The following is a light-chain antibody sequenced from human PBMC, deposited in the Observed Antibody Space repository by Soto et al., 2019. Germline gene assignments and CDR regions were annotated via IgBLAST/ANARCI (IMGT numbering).Light chain of an antibody. CDR2: GAS. CDR1: QSVSNNY. Sequence: EIVLTQSPGTLSLSRGERATLSCRASQSVSNNYLAWYQQKPGQAPRVLIYGASNRATGIPDRFSGSGSGTDFTLTISRLEPEDFAVYYCQQYGSSGTFGQGTKVDI. CDR3: QQYGSSGT. J-gene: IGKJ1*01. V-gene: IGKV3-20*01.